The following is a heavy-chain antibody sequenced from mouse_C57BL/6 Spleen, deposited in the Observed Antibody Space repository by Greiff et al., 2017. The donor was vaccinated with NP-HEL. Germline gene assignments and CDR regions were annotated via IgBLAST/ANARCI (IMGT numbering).Heavy chain of an antibody. J-gene: IGHJ2*01. Sequence: EVQLVESGGGLVKPGGSLKLSCAASGFTFSSFAMSWVRQTPEKRLEWVATISDGGSYTYYPDNVKGRFTISRDNAKNNLYLQMSHLKSEDTAMYYCARDAYYSNYPYFDYWGQGTTLTVSS. CDR2: ISDGGSYT. V-gene: IGHV5-4*01. D-gene: IGHD2-5*01. CDR1: GFTFSSFA. CDR3: ARDAYYSNYPYFDY.